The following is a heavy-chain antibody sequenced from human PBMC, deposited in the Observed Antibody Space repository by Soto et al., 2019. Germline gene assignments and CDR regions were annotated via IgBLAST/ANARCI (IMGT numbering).Heavy chain of an antibody. V-gene: IGHV4-30-2*01. Sequence: QLQLQESGSGLVKPSQTLSLTCAVSGGSINSGNYSWSWIRQPPGKGLEWIGYIYYSGRTYYNPSRKSRVTMSVDSSKNRFSLKLSSATVADTAVYYCARQLPAALSDAYDFWGRGTLVTVSS. CDR2: IYYSGRT. J-gene: IGHJ3*01. D-gene: IGHD2-2*01. CDR1: GGSINSGNYS. CDR3: ARQLPAALSDAYDF.